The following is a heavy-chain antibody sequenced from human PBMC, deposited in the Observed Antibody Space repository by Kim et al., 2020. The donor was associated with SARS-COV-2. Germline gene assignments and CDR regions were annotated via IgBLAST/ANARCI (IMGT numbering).Heavy chain of an antibody. CDR1: GYTLTELS. V-gene: IGHV1-24*01. J-gene: IGHJ6*02. CDR3: ATAPPVYDIYGSYYYYGMDV. CDR2: FAPEDGET. Sequence: ASVKVSCKVSGYTLTELSMHWVRQAPGKGLEWMGGFAPEDGETIYAQKFQGRVTMTEDTSTDTAYMELSSLRSEDTAVYYCATAPPVYDIYGSYYYYGMDVWGQGTTVTVSS. D-gene: IGHD3-9*01.